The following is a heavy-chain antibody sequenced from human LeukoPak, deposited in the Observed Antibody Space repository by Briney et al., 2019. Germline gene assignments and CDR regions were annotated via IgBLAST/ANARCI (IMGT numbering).Heavy chain of an antibody. D-gene: IGHD2-8*02. CDR3: ARGGSILVVYEDHFDY. J-gene: IGHJ4*02. CDR2: ISSSSSTI. V-gene: IGHV3-48*02. Sequence: GGSLRLSCAASGFTFSSYSMNWVCQAPGKGLEWVSYISSSSSTIYYADSVKGRFTISRDNAKNSLYLQMNSLRDEDTAVYYCARGGSILVVYEDHFDYWGQGTLVTVSS. CDR1: GFTFSSYS.